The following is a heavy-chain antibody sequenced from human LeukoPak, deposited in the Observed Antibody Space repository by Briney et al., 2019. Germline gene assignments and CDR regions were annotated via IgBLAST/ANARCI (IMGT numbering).Heavy chain of an antibody. J-gene: IGHJ4*02. CDR3: ATPRGSWYGYYFDY. D-gene: IGHD6-13*01. Sequence: ASVKVSCKVSGYTLTELSMHWVRQAPGKGLEWMGGFDPEDGETIYAQKFQGRVTVTEDTSTDTAYMELSSLRSEDTAVYYCATPRGSWYGYYFDYWGQGTLVTVSS. CDR1: GYTLTELS. CDR2: FDPEDGET. V-gene: IGHV1-24*01.